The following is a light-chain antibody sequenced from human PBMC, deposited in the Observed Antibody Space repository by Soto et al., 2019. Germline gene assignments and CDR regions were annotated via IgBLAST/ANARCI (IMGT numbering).Light chain of an antibody. CDR3: HHYGRSPIFT. CDR2: AAS. J-gene: IGKJ3*01. CDR1: QSVANNY. Sequence: EVVLTQSPGTLSLSPGERATLSCRASQSVANNYLAWYQQRPGQAPRLLIYAASSRAAGIPDRFSGSGSGTDFTLTISRLEPEDFGVFFCHHYGRSPIFTFGPGTTV. V-gene: IGKV3-20*01.